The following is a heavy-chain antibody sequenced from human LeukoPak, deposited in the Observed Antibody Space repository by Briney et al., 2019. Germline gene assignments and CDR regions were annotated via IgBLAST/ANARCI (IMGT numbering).Heavy chain of an antibody. Sequence: PGGSLRLSCAASGFTFSNYGMHWVRQAPGKGLGWVALISYAGSNKYYADSVKGGFTISRDNSKNTLYLQMNSLRAEDTAVFYCAKSYSGYYDDAFDIWCRGTMVTVSS. CDR1: GFTFSNYG. CDR2: ISYAGSNK. D-gene: IGHD3-22*01. CDR3: AKSYSGYYDDAFDI. V-gene: IGHV3-30*18. J-gene: IGHJ3*02.